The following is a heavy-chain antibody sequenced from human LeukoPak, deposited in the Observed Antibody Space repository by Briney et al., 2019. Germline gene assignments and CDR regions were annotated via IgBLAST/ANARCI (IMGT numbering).Heavy chain of an antibody. Sequence: ASEALSLTCAVSGYSISSGYYWSWIRQPAGKGLEWIGRIYTSGSTNYNPSLKSRVTMSVDTSKNQFSLELSSVTAADTAVYYCVVGYCSGGSCYSRDYYYYMDVWGKGTTVTVSS. J-gene: IGHJ6*03. CDR3: VVGYCSGGSCYSRDYYYYMDV. CDR1: GYSISSGYY. V-gene: IGHV4-4*07. D-gene: IGHD2-15*01. CDR2: IYTSGST.